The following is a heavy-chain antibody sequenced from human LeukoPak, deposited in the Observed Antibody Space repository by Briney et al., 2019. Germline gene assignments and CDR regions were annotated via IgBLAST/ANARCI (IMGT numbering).Heavy chain of an antibody. CDR1: GFTFSSYS. J-gene: IGHJ3*02. D-gene: IGHD2-21*01. CDR2: ISSSSSYI. CDR3: ASEAYCGGDCYSDSDAFDI. Sequence: GGSLRLSCAASGFTFSSYSMNWVRQAPGKGLEWVSSISSSSSYIYYADSVKGRFTISRDNAKNSLYLQMNSLRAEDTAVYYCASEAYCGGDCYSDSDAFDIWGQGTMVTVSS. V-gene: IGHV3-21*01.